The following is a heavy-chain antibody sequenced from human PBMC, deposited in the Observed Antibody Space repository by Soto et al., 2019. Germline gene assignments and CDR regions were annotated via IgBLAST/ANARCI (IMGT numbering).Heavy chain of an antibody. Sequence: SETLSLTCTVSGVSIRNSSYYWGWIRRPPGKGLEWIGTIYNSGITYYNPSLKSRVTRSVDTSKNQFSLKLTSVTAADTAVYYCARHGSNWGQGTLVTVSS. V-gene: IGHV4-39*01. CDR1: GVSIRNSSYY. CDR3: ARHGSN. CDR2: IYNSGIT. J-gene: IGHJ4*02.